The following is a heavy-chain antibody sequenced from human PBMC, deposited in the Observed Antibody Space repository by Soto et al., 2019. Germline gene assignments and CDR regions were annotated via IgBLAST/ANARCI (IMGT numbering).Heavy chain of an antibody. D-gene: IGHD6-6*01. V-gene: IGHV1-8*01. J-gene: IGHJ6*02. CDR3: AGGGSSSSYYYYGMDV. CDR1: GYTFTSYD. Sequence: ASVKVSCKASGYTFTSYDINWVRQATGQGLEWMGWMNPNSGNTGYAQKFQGRVTMTRNTSISTAYMELSSLRSEDAAVYYCAGGGSSSSYYYYGMDVWGQGTTVTVSS. CDR2: MNPNSGNT.